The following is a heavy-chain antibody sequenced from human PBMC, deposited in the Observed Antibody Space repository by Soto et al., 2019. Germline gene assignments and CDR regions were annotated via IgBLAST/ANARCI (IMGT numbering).Heavy chain of an antibody. V-gene: IGHV1-69*01. CDR3: ARVGRWELLGFDP. CDR2: IIPIFCTA. J-gene: IGHJ5*02. Sequence: QVQLVQSGDELKKPGSSVKVSCKASGGTFSSYAISWVRQAPGQGLEWMGGIIPIFCTANYAQKLQGRALITEDESKSTDYMELCSLRSEDTAVYYCARVGRWELLGFDPWGQGTLDTVTS. D-gene: IGHD1-26*01. CDR1: GGTFSSYA.